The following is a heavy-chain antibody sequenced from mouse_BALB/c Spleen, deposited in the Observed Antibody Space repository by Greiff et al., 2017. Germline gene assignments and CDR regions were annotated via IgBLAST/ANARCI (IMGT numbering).Heavy chain of an antibody. Sequence: EVQVVESGGGLVQPGGSRKLSCAASGFTFSSFGMHWVRQAPEKGLEWVAYISSGSSTIYYADTVKGRFTISRDNPKNTLFLQMTSLRSEDTAMYYCARTRDWAMDYWGQGTSVTVSS. CDR2: ISSGSSTI. V-gene: IGHV5-17*02. CDR1: GFTFSSFG. D-gene: IGHD3-3*01. CDR3: ARTRDWAMDY. J-gene: IGHJ4*01.